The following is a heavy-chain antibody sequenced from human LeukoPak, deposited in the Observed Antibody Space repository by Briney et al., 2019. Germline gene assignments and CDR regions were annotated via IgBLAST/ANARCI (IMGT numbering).Heavy chain of an antibody. CDR2: IIPILGTA. D-gene: IGHD1-26*01. J-gene: IGHJ5*02. CDR1: GGTFSTYA. V-gene: IGHV1-69*13. CDR3: AKDTWPSNFYSLFDP. Sequence: SVKVSCKASGGTFSTYAISWVRQAPGQGLEWMGGIIPILGTAKYPQRFQGRATITADEITSTAYMELSSLGAEDTAVYHCAKDTWPSNFYSLFDPWGQGTLVTVSS.